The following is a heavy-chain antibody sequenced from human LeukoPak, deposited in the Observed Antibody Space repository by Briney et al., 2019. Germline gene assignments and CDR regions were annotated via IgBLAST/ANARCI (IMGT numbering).Heavy chain of an antibody. V-gene: IGHV4-30-4*01. D-gene: IGHD3-3*01. CDR2: IFYSGNT. CDR3: AREITIFGVVIIRYFDY. J-gene: IGHJ4*02. Sequence: SETLSLTCTVSGGSISCGDYYWSWIRQPPGKGLKWIGYIFYSGNTYYNPSLKSRVTISVDTSKNQFSLKLSSVTAADTAVYYCAREITIFGVVIIRYFDYWGQGTLVTVSS. CDR1: GGSISCGDYY.